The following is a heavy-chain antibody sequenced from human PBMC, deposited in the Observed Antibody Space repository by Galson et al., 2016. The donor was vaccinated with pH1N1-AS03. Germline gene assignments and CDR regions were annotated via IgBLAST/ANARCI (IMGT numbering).Heavy chain of an antibody. J-gene: IGHJ4*02. CDR3: ARDGNGRWQQFLDH. V-gene: IGHV1-3*04. CDR2: INNGNGDT. D-gene: IGHD5-24*01. CDR1: GYTFSAYA. Sequence: SVKVSCKASGYTFSAYAMHWVRQAPGQGLEWIGWINNGNGDTKYSQKFQDRITISSDAGATTAYMELSSLRSEDTAVFYCARDGNGRWQQFLDHWGQGTLVTVSA.